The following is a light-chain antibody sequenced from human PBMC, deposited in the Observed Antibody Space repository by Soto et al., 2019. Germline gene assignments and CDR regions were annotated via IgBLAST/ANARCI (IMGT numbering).Light chain of an antibody. CDR2: DDS. V-gene: IGLV2-23*02. J-gene: IGLJ2*01. CDR3: CSYAGDSILT. CDR1: SSDVGRYNL. Sequence: QSALTQPASVSGSPGQSITISCIGTSSDVGRYNLVSWYQHHPGKAPKLMIYDDSKRPSGVSNRFSGSKSGNTASLTISGLQAEDEADYFCCSYAGDSILTFGGGTKLTVL.